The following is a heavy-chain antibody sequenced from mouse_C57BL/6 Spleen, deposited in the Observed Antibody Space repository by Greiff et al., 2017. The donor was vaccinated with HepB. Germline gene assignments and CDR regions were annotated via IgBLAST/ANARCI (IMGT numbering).Heavy chain of an antibody. D-gene: IGHD1-1*01. CDR2: IDPSDSYT. V-gene: IGHV1-50*01. Sequence: QVQLQQPGAELVKPGASVKLSCKASGYTFTSYWMQWVKQRPGQGLEWIGEIDPSDSYTNYNQKFKGKATLTVDTSSSTAYMQLSSLTAEDSAVYYCARNHYYGSSDYAMDYWGQGTSVTVSS. CDR1: GYTFTSYW. J-gene: IGHJ4*01. CDR3: ARNHYYGSSDYAMDY.